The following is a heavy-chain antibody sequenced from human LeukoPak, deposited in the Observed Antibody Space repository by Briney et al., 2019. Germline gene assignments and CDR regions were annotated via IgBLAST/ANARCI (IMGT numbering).Heavy chain of an antibody. Sequence: SETLSLTCSVSGGSISNYYWSWFRKSPGKRLDWIGRIYYTGSTTYNPSLKSRVTISVDTSRNQFSLKVNSVTAADTAVYYCARHKFGRGLDYWGQGTLVTVSS. CDR3: ARHKFGRGLDY. CDR1: GGSISNYY. CDR2: IYYTGST. V-gene: IGHV4-59*08. J-gene: IGHJ4*02. D-gene: IGHD3-10*01.